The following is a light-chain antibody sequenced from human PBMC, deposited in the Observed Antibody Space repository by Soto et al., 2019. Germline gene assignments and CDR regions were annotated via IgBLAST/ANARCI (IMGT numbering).Light chain of an antibody. J-gene: IGLJ2*01. V-gene: IGLV2-11*01. CDR2: DVT. Sequence: QSALTQPPSVSGSPGQSVTISCTGTSSDVGGYNRVSWYQRPPGTAPKLIIYDVTKRPSGVPDRFSGSKSGNTASLTISGLQAEDEADYYCCSYAGSYSWIFGGGTKVTVL. CDR1: SSDVGGYNR. CDR3: CSYAGSYSWI.